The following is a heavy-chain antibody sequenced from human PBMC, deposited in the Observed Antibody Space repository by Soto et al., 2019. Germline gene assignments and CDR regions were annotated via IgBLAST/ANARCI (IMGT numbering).Heavy chain of an antibody. J-gene: IGHJ4*02. CDR3: ARVVVVATYFDY. V-gene: IGHV4-30-4*01. CDR2: IYYSGST. D-gene: IGHD2-15*01. CDR1: GGSISSGDYY. Sequence: SETLSLTCTVSGGSISSGDYYWSWIRQPPGKGLEWIGYIYYSGSTYYNPSLKSRVTISVDTSKYQFSLKLSSVTAADTAVYYCARVVVVATYFDYWGQGTLVTVSS.